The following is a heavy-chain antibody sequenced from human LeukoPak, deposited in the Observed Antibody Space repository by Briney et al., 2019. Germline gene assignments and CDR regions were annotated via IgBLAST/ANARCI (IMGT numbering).Heavy chain of an antibody. V-gene: IGHV3-30*02. CDR3: AKDRMVRGANLDY. CDR2: IRYDGSNK. D-gene: IGHD3-10*01. CDR1: GFTFSSYG. J-gene: IGHJ4*02. Sequence: PGGSLRLSCAASGFTFSSYGMHWVRQAPGKGLEGVAFIRYDGSNKYYADSVKGRFTISRDNSKNTLYLQMNSLRAEDTAVYYCAKDRMVRGANLDYWGQGTLVTVSS.